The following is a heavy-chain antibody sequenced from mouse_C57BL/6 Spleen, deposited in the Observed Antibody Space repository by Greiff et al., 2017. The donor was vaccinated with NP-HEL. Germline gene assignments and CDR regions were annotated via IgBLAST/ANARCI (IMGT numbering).Heavy chain of an antibody. CDR1: GYTFTEYT. Sequence: VQLQQSGAELVKPGASVKLSCKASGYTFTEYTIHWVKQRSGQGLEWIGWFYPGSGSIKYNEKFKDKATLTADKSSSTVYMELSRLTSEDSAVYFCARHEDGAYYSYYYAMDYWGQGTSVTVSS. J-gene: IGHJ4*01. D-gene: IGHD2-12*01. CDR3: ARHEDGAYYSYYYAMDY. V-gene: IGHV1-62-2*01. CDR2: FYPGSGSI.